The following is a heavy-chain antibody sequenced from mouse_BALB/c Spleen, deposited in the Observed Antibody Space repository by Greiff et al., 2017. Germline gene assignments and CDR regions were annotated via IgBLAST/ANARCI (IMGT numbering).Heavy chain of an antibody. J-gene: IGHJ2*01. V-gene: IGHV1S29*02. CDR3: ARLDYGTYFDY. Sequence: VQLQQSGPELVKPGASVKISCKASGYTFTDYNMHWVKQSHGKSLEWIGYIYPYNGGTGYNQKFKSKATLTVDNSSSTAYMELRSLTSEDSAVYYCARLDYGTYFDYWGQGTTLTVSS. CDR2: IYPYNGGT. CDR1: GYTFTDYN. D-gene: IGHD1-1*01.